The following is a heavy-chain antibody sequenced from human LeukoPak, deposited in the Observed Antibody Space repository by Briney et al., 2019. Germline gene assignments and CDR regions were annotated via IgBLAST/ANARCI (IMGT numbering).Heavy chain of an antibody. CDR2: ISWNSGSI. Sequence: GRSLRLSCAASGFTFDDYAMHWVLQAPGKGLEWVSGISWNSGSIGYADSVKGRFTISRDNAKNSLYLQMNSLRAEDTALYYCAKDMGDGYNTLFDYWGQGTLVTVSS. D-gene: IGHD5-24*01. CDR1: GFTFDDYA. CDR3: AKDMGDGYNTLFDY. J-gene: IGHJ4*02. V-gene: IGHV3-9*01.